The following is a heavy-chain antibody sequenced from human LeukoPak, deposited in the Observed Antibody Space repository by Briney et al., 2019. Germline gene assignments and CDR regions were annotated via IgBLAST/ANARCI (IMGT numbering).Heavy chain of an antibody. J-gene: IGHJ4*02. V-gene: IGHV3-21*01. Sequence: GGSLRLSCAASGFTFSSYSMNWVRQAPGKGLEWVSSISSSSSYIYYADSVKGRFTISRDNAKNSLYLQMNSLRAEDAAVYYCARDPGSSSWYGRDYWGQGTLVTVSS. CDR3: ARDPGSSSWYGRDY. CDR2: ISSSSSYI. CDR1: GFTFSSYS. D-gene: IGHD6-13*01.